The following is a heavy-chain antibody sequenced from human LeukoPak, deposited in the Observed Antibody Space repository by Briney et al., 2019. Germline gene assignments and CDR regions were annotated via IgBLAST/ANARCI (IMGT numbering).Heavy chain of an antibody. CDR3: AGSSSWSHFDY. CDR2: IYTSGST. Sequence: SETLSLTCTVSGGSISSDYWSWIRQPAGKGLEWIGRIYTSGSTNYNPSLKSRVTMSVDTSKNQFSLKLSSVTAADTAVYYCAGSSSWSHFDYWGQGTLVTVSS. D-gene: IGHD6-13*01. J-gene: IGHJ4*02. CDR1: GGSISSDY. V-gene: IGHV4-4*07.